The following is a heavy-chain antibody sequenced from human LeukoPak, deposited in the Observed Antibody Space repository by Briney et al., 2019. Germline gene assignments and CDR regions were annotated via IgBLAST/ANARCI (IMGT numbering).Heavy chain of an antibody. CDR1: GFTFDDYA. D-gene: IGHD3-9*01. CDR2: ISWNSGSI. CDR3: AKDPYYDILTGYSFPAYFDY. J-gene: IGHJ4*02. Sequence: PGGSLRLSCAASGFTFDDYAMHWVRQAPGKGLEWVSGISWNSGSIGYADSVKGRFTISRDNAKNSLYLQMNSLRAEDTALYYCAKDPYYDILTGYSFPAYFDYWGQGTLVTVSS. V-gene: IGHV3-9*01.